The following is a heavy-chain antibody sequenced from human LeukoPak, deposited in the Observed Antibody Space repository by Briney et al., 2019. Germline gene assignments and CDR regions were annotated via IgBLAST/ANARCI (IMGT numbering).Heavy chain of an antibody. Sequence: PGGSLRLSCAASGFNFNRFGMHWVRQAPGKGLEWVAHIRNDGSIQAYAASVKGRFTISRDNFKNTLYLQMIGLRDEDTALYHCVKEETGTFPGAYWGQGTLVTVSS. CDR2: IRNDGSIQ. CDR1: GFNFNRFG. D-gene: IGHD1/OR15-1a*01. V-gene: IGHV3-30*02. J-gene: IGHJ4*02. CDR3: VKEETGTFPGAY.